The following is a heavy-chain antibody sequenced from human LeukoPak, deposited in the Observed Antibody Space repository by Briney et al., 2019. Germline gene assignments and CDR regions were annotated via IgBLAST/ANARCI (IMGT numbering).Heavy chain of an antibody. D-gene: IGHD5-12*01. CDR1: GFTVSSNY. J-gene: IGHJ4*02. Sequence: SGGSLRLSCATSGFTVSSNYMSWVRQAPGKGLEWVSVIYSGGSTYYADSAKGRFTISRDNSKNTLYLQMNSLRAEDTAVYYCARSEYSGYDMYYFDYWGQGTLVTVSS. CDR2: IYSGGST. V-gene: IGHV3-53*01. CDR3: ARSEYSGYDMYYFDY.